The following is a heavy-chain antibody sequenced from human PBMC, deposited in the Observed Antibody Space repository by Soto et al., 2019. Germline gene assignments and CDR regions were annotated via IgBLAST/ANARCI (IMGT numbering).Heavy chain of an antibody. CDR2: IDPSDSQT. J-gene: IGHJ4*02. Sequence: GESLKISCKGSGYSFAGDWITWVRQKPGKGLEWMGRIDPSDSQTYYSPSFRGHVTISVTKSITTVFLQWSSLRASDTAMYYCARQIYDSDTGPNFQYYFDSWSQGTPVTVSS. V-gene: IGHV5-10-1*01. D-gene: IGHD3-22*01. CDR3: ARQIYDSDTGPNFQYYFDS. CDR1: GYSFAGDW.